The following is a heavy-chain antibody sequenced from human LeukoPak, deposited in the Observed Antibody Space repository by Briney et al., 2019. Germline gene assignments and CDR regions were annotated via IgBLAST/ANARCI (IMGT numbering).Heavy chain of an antibody. J-gene: IGHJ6*03. CDR3: ARSTARTMVSIYYYYMDV. D-gene: IGHD3-10*01. CDR2: IIPIFGTS. V-gene: IGHV1-69*05. Sequence: ASVKVSCKASGGTFSSYAISWVRQAPGQGLEWMGRIIPIFGTSNYAQKFQGRVTITTDESTSTAYMELSSLRSEDTAVYYCARSTARTMVSIYYYYMDVWGKGTTVTVSS. CDR1: GGTFSSYA.